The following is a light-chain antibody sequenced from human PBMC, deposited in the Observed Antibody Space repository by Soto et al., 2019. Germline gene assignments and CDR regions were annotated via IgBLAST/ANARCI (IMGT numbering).Light chain of an antibody. J-gene: IGLJ2*01. V-gene: IGLV1-36*01. CDR3: AAWDDSLNGPL. CDR1: TSNVGNNA. CDR2: YDD. Sequence: QPVLTQTPSASGTPGQRVTISCSGITSNVGNNAVNWYQQLPGKAPKLLIYYDDLLPSGVSDRFSGSKSGTSASLAISGLQSEDEADYYCAAWDDSLNGPLFGGGTKLTVL.